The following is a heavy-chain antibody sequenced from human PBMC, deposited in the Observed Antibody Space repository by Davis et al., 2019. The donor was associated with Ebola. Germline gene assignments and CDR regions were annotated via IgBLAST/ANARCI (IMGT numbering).Heavy chain of an antibody. CDR2: MYTSGST. CDR3: ARGVFEYSGSSLDGFAL. V-gene: IGHV4-61*09. D-gene: IGHD5-12*01. CDR1: GGSISSGSYY. J-gene: IGHJ3*01. Sequence: SETLSLTCTVSGGSISSGSYYWSWIRQPAGKGLEWIGHMYTSGSTNYNTSLKSRVTISADTSKNQFFLKLSSVTAADTAIYYCARGVFEYSGSSLDGFALWGQGTRVTVSS.